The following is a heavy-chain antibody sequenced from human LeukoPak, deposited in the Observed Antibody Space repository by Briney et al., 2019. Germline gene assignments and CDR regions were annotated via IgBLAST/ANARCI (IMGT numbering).Heavy chain of an antibody. J-gene: IGHJ6*03. CDR2: ISSSSSYI. CDR1: GFTFSSYS. Sequence: KPGGSLRLSCAASGFTFSSYSMNWVRQAPGKGLEWVSSISSSSSYIYYANSVKGRFTISRDNSKNTLYLQMNSLRAEDTAVYYCAKLGGQEVYNYYVGVWGKGTTVAVSS. CDR3: AKLGGQEVYNYYVGV. V-gene: IGHV3-21*04. D-gene: IGHD3-16*01.